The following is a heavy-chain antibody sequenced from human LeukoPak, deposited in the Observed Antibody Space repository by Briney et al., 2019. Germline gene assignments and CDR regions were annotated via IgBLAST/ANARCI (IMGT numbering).Heavy chain of an antibody. J-gene: IGHJ4*02. CDR3: ARDGGYYYAPDYFDY. CDR1: GFTFSSYW. V-gene: IGHV3-7*03. D-gene: IGHD3-10*01. CDR2: IKEDGGEG. Sequence: PGGSLRLSCAASGFTFSSYWMTWVRQAPGKGLEWVANIKEDGGEGYYVDSVKGRFTISRDNSKNTLYLQMNSLRAEDTAVYYCARDGGYYYAPDYFDYWGQGTLVTVSS.